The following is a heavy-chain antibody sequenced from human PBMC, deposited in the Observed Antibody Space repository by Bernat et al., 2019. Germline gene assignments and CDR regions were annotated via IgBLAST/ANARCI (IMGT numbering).Heavy chain of an antibody. CDR3: ANQVVVAATRGNWFDP. CDR2: IIPIFGTA. CDR1: GGTFSSYA. D-gene: IGHD2-15*01. Sequence: QVQLVQSGAEVKKPGSSVKVSCKASGGTFSSYAISWVRQAPGQGLEWMGGIIPIFGTANYAQKFQGRVTITADKSTSTAYMELSSLRSEDTAVYYCANQVVVAATRGNWFDPWGQGTLVTVSS. J-gene: IGHJ5*02. V-gene: IGHV1-69*06.